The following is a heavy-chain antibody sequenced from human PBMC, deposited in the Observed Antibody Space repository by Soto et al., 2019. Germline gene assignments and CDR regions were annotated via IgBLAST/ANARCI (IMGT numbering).Heavy chain of an antibody. CDR2: IKQDGSEK. Sequence: QLVESGGGLVQPGESLRLSCAASGFTFSSHWINWIRQTPGRGLEWLAVIKQDGSEKYYVDSVKGRFTVSRDNAKNSAYLQMNSLRVDATAVYYCARDWYMDYWGQGTLVTVSS. V-gene: IGHV3-7*04. D-gene: IGHD1-20*01. CDR1: GFTFSSHW. CDR3: ARDWYMDY. J-gene: IGHJ4*02.